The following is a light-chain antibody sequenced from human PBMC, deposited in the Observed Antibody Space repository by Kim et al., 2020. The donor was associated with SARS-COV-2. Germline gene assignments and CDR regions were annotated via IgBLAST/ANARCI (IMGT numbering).Light chain of an antibody. J-gene: IGKJ1*01. CDR3: QQYNNWPGT. Sequence: VSPGERATPSCRAGQGVSSNLAGYQQKPGQAPRLLIKGASTRATGIPARFSGSGSGTEFTLTISSLQSEDFAVYYCQQYNNWPGTFGQGTKVDIK. V-gene: IGKV3D-15*01. CDR1: QGVSSN. CDR2: GAS.